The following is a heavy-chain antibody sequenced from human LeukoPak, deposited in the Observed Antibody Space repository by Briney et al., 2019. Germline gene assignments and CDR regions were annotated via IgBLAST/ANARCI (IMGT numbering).Heavy chain of an antibody. CDR3: ARRRQTCQPLCYYYLDV. CDR1: GDSMKSYF. J-gene: IGHJ6*03. CDR2: IYYSGSA. V-gene: IGHV4-59*08. D-gene: IGHD2-21*01. Sequence: SGTMSLTCSVAGDSMKSYFWAWIRQPPGRGLEWIGFIYYSGSASNYSPSLQSRVTMSADTSKNQFSLKLTSMTAADTATYYCARRRQTCQPLCYYYLDVWGKGTTVTVSS.